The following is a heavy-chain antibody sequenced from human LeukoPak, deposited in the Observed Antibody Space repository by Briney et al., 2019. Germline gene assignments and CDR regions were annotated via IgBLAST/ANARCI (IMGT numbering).Heavy chain of an antibody. Sequence: GASVKVSCKASGGTFSSYAISWVRQAPGQGLEWMGGIIPIFGTANYAQKSQGRVTITADESTSTAYMELSSLRSEDTAVYYCARDYGSGSFCGLDPWGQGTLVTVSS. CDR2: IIPIFGTA. D-gene: IGHD3-10*01. V-gene: IGHV1-69*13. CDR3: ARDYGSGSFCGLDP. J-gene: IGHJ5*02. CDR1: GGTFSSYA.